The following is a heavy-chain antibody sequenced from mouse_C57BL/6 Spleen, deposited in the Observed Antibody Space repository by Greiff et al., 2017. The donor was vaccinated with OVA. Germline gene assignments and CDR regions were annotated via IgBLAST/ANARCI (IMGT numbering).Heavy chain of an antibody. V-gene: IGHV1-52*01. J-gene: IGHJ2*01. CDR3: ARAEIYYYGSSLGY. Sequence: QVQLQQPGAELVRPGSSVKLSCKASGYTFTSYWMHWVKQRPIQGLEWIGNIDPSDSETHYNQKFKDKATLTVDKSSSTAYMQLSSLTSEDSAVYYGARAEIYYYGSSLGYWGHGTTLTVSS. CDR2: IDPSDSET. D-gene: IGHD1-1*01. CDR1: GYTFTSYW.